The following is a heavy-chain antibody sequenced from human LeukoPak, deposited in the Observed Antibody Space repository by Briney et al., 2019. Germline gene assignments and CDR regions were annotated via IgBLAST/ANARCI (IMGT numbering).Heavy chain of an antibody. CDR2: ISGSGGST. Sequence: GGSLRLSCAASGFTFSSYAMSWVRQAPGKGLEWVSAISGSGGSTYYADSVKGRFTISRDNPKNTLYLQMNSLRAEDTAVYYCAKGDDILTGYCIDYWGQGTLVTVSS. V-gene: IGHV3-23*01. CDR3: AKGDDILTGYCIDY. J-gene: IGHJ4*02. CDR1: GFTFSSYA. D-gene: IGHD3-9*01.